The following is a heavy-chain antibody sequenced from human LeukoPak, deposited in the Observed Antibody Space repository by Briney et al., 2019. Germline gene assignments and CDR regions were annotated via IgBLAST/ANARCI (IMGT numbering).Heavy chain of an antibody. V-gene: IGHV3-23*01. Sequence: GGSLRLSCAASGFTFSSYPMTWVRQTPEKGLEWVSSISGSVGTTYYADSVKGRFTISRDNSKNTLYLQMNSLRGEDTAVYFCAKDSAPDFRERYWGQGALVSVSS. D-gene: IGHD3-3*01. CDR1: GFTFSSYP. J-gene: IGHJ4*02. CDR3: AKDSAPDFRERY. CDR2: ISGSVGTT.